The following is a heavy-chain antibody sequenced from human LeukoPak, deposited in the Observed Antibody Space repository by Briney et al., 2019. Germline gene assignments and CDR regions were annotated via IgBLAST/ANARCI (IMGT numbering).Heavy chain of an antibody. J-gene: IGHJ4*02. CDR1: GFTFSSYA. V-gene: IGHV3-23*01. D-gene: IGHD3-9*01. CDR3: AKFYDISTGYFDC. Sequence: GGSLRLSCAASGFTFSSYAMSWVRQSPGKGLEWVSAISGGGGSTYYADSVKGRFTISRDNSRNTLYLQMNSLRAEDTAVYYCAKFYDISTGYFDCWGQGTLVTVSS. CDR2: ISGGGGST.